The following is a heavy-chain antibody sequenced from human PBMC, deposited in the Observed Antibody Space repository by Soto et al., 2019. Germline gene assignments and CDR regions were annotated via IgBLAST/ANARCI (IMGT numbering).Heavy chain of an antibody. J-gene: IGHJ4*02. V-gene: IGHV4-4*02. CDR1: GGSISSSNG. Sequence: SETLCLSSGVSGGSISSSNGWRWIRKTPGKGLEWIGEIYHSGSTNYNPSLKSRVTISVDKSKNQFSLKLSSVTAADTAVYYCARGAYNYYGSGSYPYYWGQGTLVTVSS. CDR2: IYHSGST. D-gene: IGHD3-10*01. CDR3: ARGAYNYYGSGSYPYY.